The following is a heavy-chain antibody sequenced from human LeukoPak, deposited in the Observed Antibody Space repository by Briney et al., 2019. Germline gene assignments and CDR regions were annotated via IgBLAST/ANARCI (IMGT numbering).Heavy chain of an antibody. J-gene: IGHJ4*02. D-gene: IGHD3-22*01. CDR3: AKGHYYDSNGAYSYPEY. V-gene: IGHV3-30*18. CDR1: GFTFSNYG. Sequence: PGGSLRLSCAASGFTFSNYGMHWVRQAPGKGLEWVSIISYDGSNEYYADSVKGRFTIPRDNSKDTVSLQMNSLRAEDTAVYFCAKGHYYDSNGAYSYPEYWGQGTLVTVSS. CDR2: ISYDGSNE.